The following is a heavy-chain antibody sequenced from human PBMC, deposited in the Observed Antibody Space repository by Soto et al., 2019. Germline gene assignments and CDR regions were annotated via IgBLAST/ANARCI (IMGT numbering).Heavy chain of an antibody. CDR3: AKDRLGVNFDY. CDR1: GFTFNNYA. V-gene: IGHV3-23*01. CDR2: ISGTGGST. J-gene: IGHJ4*02. Sequence: PGGSLRLSCAASGFTFNNYAMNWVRQAPGKGLEWVATISGTGGSTYYADSVKGRFTISRDNSKNTLYLQMNSLRVEDTAVYYCAKDRLGVNFDYWGQGTQVTVSS. D-gene: IGHD3-10*01.